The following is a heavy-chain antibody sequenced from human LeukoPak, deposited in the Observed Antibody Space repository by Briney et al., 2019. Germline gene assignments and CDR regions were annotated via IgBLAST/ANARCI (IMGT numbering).Heavy chain of an antibody. J-gene: IGHJ5*02. CDR3: AREKYGSDATKLNCFDP. CDR1: GFTFSSYG. D-gene: IGHD3-10*01. CDR2: IWYDGSNK. V-gene: IGHV3-33*01. Sequence: PGRSLRLSCAASGFTFSSYGIHWVRQAPGKGLEWVAFIWYDGSNKYYADSVKGRFTISRDNSKNTLYLQMNSLRAEDTAVYYCAREKYGSDATKLNCFDPWGQGTLVTVSS.